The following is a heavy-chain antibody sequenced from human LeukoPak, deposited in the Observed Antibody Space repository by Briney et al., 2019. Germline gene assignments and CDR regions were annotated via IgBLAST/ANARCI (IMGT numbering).Heavy chain of an antibody. CDR2: ISGSSSYI. V-gene: IGHV3-21*01. CDR3: AREHCSGGSCYGY. Sequence: GGSLRLSCAASGFTFSSYNMNWVRQAPGKGLEWVSSISGSSSYIYYADSVKGRFTISRDNAKNSLYLQMNSLRAEDTAVYYCAREHCSGGSCYGYWGQGTLVTVSS. D-gene: IGHD2-15*01. CDR1: GFTFSSYN. J-gene: IGHJ4*02.